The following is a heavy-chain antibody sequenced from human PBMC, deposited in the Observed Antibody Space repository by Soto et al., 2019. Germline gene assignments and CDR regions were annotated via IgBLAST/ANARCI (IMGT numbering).Heavy chain of an antibody. V-gene: IGHV3-11*01. Sequence: QVQLVESGGGLVKPGGSLRLSCAVSGFTFSDYHMSWIRQAPGKGLEWVSFIESRGRTISYADSMKGRFTISRDNANNSLFLQMNSLRAEDTAVYYCVRQAARNYFDFWGQGTLLTVSS. CDR3: VRQAARNYFDF. J-gene: IGHJ4*02. CDR1: GFTFSDYH. CDR2: IESRGRTI.